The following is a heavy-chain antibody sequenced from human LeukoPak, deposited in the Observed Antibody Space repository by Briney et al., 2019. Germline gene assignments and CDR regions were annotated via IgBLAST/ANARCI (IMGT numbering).Heavy chain of an antibody. CDR2: INPNSGGT. D-gene: IGHD6-19*01. V-gene: IGHV1-2*02. CDR3: ARDIGIVVAGTVDY. Sequence: ASVKVSCKASGYTFTGYYMHWVRQAPGQGLEWMGWINPNSGGTNYAQKLQGRLTMTTDTSTSTAYMELRSLRSDDTAVYYCARDIGIVVAGTVDYWGQGTLVTVSS. J-gene: IGHJ4*02. CDR1: GYTFTGYY.